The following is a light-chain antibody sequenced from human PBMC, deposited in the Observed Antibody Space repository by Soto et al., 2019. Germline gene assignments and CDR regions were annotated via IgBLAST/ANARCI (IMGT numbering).Light chain of an antibody. CDR2: DVS. V-gene: IGLV2-14*01. CDR1: SSDVGGYNY. Sequence: QSVLTQPASVSGSPGQSITISCTGTSSDVGGYNYVSWYQQHPGKAPKLMIYDVSNRPSGVSNRFSGCKSGNTASLTISGLQAEDEADYYCSSYTSSSTPVVFGGGTKLTVL. CDR3: SSYTSSSTPVV. J-gene: IGLJ2*01.